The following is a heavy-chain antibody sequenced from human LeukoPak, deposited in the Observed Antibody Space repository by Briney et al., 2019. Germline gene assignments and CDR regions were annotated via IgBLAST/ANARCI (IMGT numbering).Heavy chain of an antibody. CDR1: GGSTNKYY. J-gene: IGHJ4*02. Sequence: SETLSLTCTVSGGSTNKYYWGWIRQPPGKGLEWIGYIYYSGSTNYNPSLKSRVTISIDTSKNQFSLKLSSVTAADTAVYYCARVLWAPPAFFFDYWGQGTLVTVSS. V-gene: IGHV4-59*01. CDR2: IYYSGST. CDR3: ARVLWAPPAFFFDY. D-gene: IGHD3-16*01.